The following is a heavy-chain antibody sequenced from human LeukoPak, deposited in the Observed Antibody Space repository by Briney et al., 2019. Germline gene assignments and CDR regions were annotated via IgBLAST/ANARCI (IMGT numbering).Heavy chain of an antibody. V-gene: IGHV4-30-4*01. Sequence: SETLSLTCTVSGGSISSGDYYWSWIRQPPGKGLEWIGYIYYSGSTYYNPSLKSRVTISVDTSKNQFSLKLSSVTAADTAVYYCARVSLVTVTILYWGQGTLVTVSS. CDR2: IYYSGST. CDR3: ARVSLVTVTILY. CDR1: GGSISSGDYY. D-gene: IGHD4-17*01. J-gene: IGHJ4*02.